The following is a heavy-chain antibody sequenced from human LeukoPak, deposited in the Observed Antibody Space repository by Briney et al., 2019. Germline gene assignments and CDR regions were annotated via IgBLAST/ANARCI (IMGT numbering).Heavy chain of an antibody. CDR1: GGSISSYY. Sequence: SETLSLTCTVSGGSISSYYRSWIRQPAGKGLEWIGRIYTSGSTNYNPSLKSRVTMSVDTSKNQFSLKLSSVTAADTAVYYCARGVVVVPAAHYYMDVWGKGTTVTVSS. V-gene: IGHV4-4*07. CDR3: ARGVVVVPAAHYYMDV. D-gene: IGHD2-2*01. J-gene: IGHJ6*03. CDR2: IYTSGST.